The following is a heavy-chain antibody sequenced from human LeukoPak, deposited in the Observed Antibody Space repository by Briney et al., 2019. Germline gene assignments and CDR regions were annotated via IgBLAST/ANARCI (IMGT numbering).Heavy chain of an antibody. CDR3: ARDCPGWVKGNYYYYMDV. V-gene: IGHV3-7*01. CDR1: GFTFSSYW. J-gene: IGHJ6*03. D-gene: IGHD1-14*01. Sequence: PGGSLRLSCAASGFTFSSYWMSWVRQAPGKGLEWVANIKQDGSEKYYVDSVKGRFTISRDNAKNSLYLQMNSLRAEDTAVYYCARDCPGWVKGNYYYYMDVWGKGTTVTVSS. CDR2: IKQDGSEK.